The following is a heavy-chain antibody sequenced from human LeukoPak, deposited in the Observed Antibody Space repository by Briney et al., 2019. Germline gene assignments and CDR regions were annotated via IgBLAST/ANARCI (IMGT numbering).Heavy chain of an antibody. V-gene: IGHV4-59*01. CDR3: ASGPANWGFDYYYYGMDV. Sequence: SGTLSLTCTVSGGSISSYYWSWIRQPPGKGLEWIGYIYYSGSTNYNPSLKSRVTISVDTSKNQFSLKLSSVTAADTAVYYCASGPANWGFDYYYYGMDVWGQGTTVTVSS. CDR2: IYYSGST. CDR1: GGSISSYY. J-gene: IGHJ6*02. D-gene: IGHD7-27*01.